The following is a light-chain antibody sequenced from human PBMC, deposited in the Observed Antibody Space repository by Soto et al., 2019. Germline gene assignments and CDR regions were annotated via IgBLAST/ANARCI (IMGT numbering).Light chain of an antibody. Sequence: EIVMTQSPATLSMSPGERATLSCRASQSVSNNLAWYQQKPGQAPRLLIYGASTRATGIPARFSGSGSGTEFTLTISSLQSEDFAVYYCQQYNNWPYTFGQGTKLEIK. V-gene: IGKV3-15*01. J-gene: IGKJ2*01. CDR2: GAS. CDR3: QQYNNWPYT. CDR1: QSVSNN.